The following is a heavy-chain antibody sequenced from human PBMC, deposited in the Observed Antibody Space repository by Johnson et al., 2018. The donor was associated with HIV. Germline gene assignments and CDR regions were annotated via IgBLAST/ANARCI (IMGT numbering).Heavy chain of an antibody. V-gene: IGHV3-13*01. D-gene: IGHD4-23*01. J-gene: IGHJ3*02. CDR1: GFTFSSYD. CDR3: ANSLLLDAFNI. CDR2: IDTAGDT. Sequence: VQLVESGGGVVQPGRSLRLSCAASGFTFSSYDMHWVRQTTGKGLEWVSVIDTAGDTYYAGSVKGRFTISRDKSNDTLYLQMSSLRAEDTAVYYCANSLLLDAFNIWGQGTMVTVSS.